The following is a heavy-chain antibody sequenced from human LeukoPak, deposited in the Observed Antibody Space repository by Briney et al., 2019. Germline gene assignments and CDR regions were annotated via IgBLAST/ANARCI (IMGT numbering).Heavy chain of an antibody. CDR2: INHSGST. CDR1: GGSFSGYY. J-gene: IGHJ4*02. Sequence: SETLSLTCAVYGGSFSGYYWSWIRQPPGKGLEWIGEINHSGSTNYNPSPKSRVTISVDTSKNQFSLKLSSVTAADTAVYYCASRIVSGWYNYWGQGTLVTVSS. CDR3: ASRIVSGWYNY. D-gene: IGHD6-19*01. V-gene: IGHV4-34*01.